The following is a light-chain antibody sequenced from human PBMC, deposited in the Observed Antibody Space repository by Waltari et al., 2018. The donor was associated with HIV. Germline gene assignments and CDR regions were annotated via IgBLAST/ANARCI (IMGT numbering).Light chain of an antibody. CDR2: YNE. CDR1: HSNIGNNA. CDR3: ASWDDRLNGWV. J-gene: IGLJ3*02. Sequence: QSVLTQPPSLSEAPRQRVTISCSGIHSNIGNNAVNWYQQLPGKATKLLIYYNELLPSGVSDRFSGSRSGTSASLAISGLQSEDEAHYYCASWDDRLNGWVFGGGTQLTVL. V-gene: IGLV1-36*01.